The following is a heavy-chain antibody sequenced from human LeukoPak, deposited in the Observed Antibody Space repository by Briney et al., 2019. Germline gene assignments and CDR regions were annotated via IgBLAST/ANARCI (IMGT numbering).Heavy chain of an antibody. V-gene: IGHV4-4*02. J-gene: IGHJ5*02. CDR3: ARTSGSWFDP. CDR2: IYHSGST. Sequence: SETLSLTCAVSGVSISSNLWWTWVRQPPGKGLEWIGEIYHSGSTNYNPSLKSRVTISVDTSKNQFSLKLSSVTAADTAVYYCARTSGSWFDPWGQGTLVTVSS. CDR1: GVSISSNLW. D-gene: IGHD1-26*01.